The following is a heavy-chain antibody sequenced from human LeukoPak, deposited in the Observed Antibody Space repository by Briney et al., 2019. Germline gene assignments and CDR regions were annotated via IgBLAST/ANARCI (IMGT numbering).Heavy chain of an antibody. D-gene: IGHD7-27*01. Sequence: PGGSLRLSCAASGFTFSSYSMNWVRQAPGKGLEWVSSISSSSSYIYYADSVKGRFTISRDNAKNSLYLQMNSLRAEDTAVYYCARDRPPAGDQDWEGYFDYWGQGTLVTVSS. CDR1: GFTFSSYS. CDR2: ISSSSSYI. CDR3: ARDRPPAGDQDWEGYFDY. J-gene: IGHJ4*02. V-gene: IGHV3-21*01.